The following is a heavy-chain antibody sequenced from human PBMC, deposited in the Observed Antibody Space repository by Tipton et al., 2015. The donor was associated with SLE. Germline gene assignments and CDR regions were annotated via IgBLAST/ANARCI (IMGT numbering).Heavy chain of an antibody. J-gene: IGHJ4*02. V-gene: IGHV4-38-2*02. D-gene: IGHD6-13*01. Sequence: GLVKPSETLSLTCIVSGSSIDGGYHWGWIRQPPGKGLEWIANIHHSGRTYYNPSLKSRVTISMDTSKNQFSLKLSSVTAADTAFYYCARRWDTSTWDYWGQGTLVSVSS. CDR3: ARRWDTSTWDY. CDR1: GSSIDGGYH. CDR2: IHHSGRT.